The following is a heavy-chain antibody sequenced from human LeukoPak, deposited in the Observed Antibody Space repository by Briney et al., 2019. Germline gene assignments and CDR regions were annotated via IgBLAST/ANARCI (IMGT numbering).Heavy chain of an antibody. J-gene: IGHJ4*02. V-gene: IGHV3-66*01. Sequence: PGGSLRLSCAASGFTVSSNYMSWVRQAPGKGLEWVSVIYSGGSTYYADSVKGRFTISRDNAKNSLYLQMNSLRAEDTAVYYCARGGSGNDRAYWGQGTLVTVSS. CDR3: ARGGSGNDRAY. D-gene: IGHD5-12*01. CDR2: IYSGGST. CDR1: GFTVSSNY.